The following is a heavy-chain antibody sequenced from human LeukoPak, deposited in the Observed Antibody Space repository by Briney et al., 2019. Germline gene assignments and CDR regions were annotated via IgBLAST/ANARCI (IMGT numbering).Heavy chain of an antibody. Sequence: GGSLRLSCAASGFTFNRYSMNWVRQAPGKGLEWVSAISGSGGSTYYADSVKGRFTISRDNSKNTLYLQMNSLRAEDTAVYYCARGSLWFGEHHDAFDIWGQGTMVTVSS. CDR2: ISGSGGST. CDR3: ARGSLWFGEHHDAFDI. D-gene: IGHD3-10*01. V-gene: IGHV3-23*01. CDR1: GFTFNRYS. J-gene: IGHJ3*02.